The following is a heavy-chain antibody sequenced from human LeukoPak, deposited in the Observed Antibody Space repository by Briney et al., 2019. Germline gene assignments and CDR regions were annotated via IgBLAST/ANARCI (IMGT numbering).Heavy chain of an antibody. V-gene: IGHV4-39*07. J-gene: IGHJ4*02. CDR3: ARGYAYGPNYYFDY. D-gene: IGHD5-18*01. CDR1: GGSISSSSYY. Sequence: SETLSLTCSVSGGSISSSSYYWGWIRQPPGKGLEWIGSIYYTGNTYYNPSLKSRVTISVDTSKNQFSLRLSSVTAADTASYYCARGYAYGPNYYFDYWGQGTLVTVSS. CDR2: IYYTGNT.